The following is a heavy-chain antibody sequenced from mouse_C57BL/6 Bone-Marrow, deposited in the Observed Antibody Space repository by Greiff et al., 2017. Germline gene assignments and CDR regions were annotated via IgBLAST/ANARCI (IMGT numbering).Heavy chain of an antibody. CDR3: TRVWLPFDY. V-gene: IGHV1-15*01. D-gene: IGHD2-2*01. CDR1: GYTFTDYE. Sequence: VQLQESGAELVRPGASVTLSCKASGYTFTDYEMHWVKQTPVHGLEWIGAIDPETGGTAYNQKFKGKAILTADKSSSTAYMELRSLTSEDSAVYYCTRVWLPFDYWGQGTTLTVSS. CDR2: IDPETGGT. J-gene: IGHJ2*01.